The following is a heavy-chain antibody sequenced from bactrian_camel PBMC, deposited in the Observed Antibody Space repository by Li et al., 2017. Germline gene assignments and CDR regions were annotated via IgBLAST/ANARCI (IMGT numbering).Heavy chain of an antibody. J-gene: IGHJ4*01. V-gene: IGHV3S40*01. Sequence: VQLVESGGGLVQPGGSLRLSCAASGFTFKGIGMSWVRQAPGKGLEWISAINSAGDDTYYSGSVKGRFTISRDNTKNMLYLQMNSLKSEDTGLYYCASGWGKYWGQGTQVTVS. CDR3: ASGWGKY. D-gene: IGHD2*01. CDR1: GFTFKGIG. CDR2: INSAGDDT.